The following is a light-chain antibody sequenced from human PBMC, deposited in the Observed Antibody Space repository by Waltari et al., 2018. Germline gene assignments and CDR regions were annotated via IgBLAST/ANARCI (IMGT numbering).Light chain of an antibody. Sequence: DIQMTQSPSTLSASVGDRVTITCRASQSITIWLAWYQQGPGNAPKLLIYKASNLESGVPSRFSGSGSGTEFTLTISSLQPDDFATYYCQQYYTYPSLTFGGGTKVEI. CDR1: QSITIW. CDR2: KAS. CDR3: QQYYTYPSLT. J-gene: IGKJ4*01. V-gene: IGKV1-5*03.